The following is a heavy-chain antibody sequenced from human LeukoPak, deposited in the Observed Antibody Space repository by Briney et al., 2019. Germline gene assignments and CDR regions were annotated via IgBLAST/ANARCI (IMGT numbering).Heavy chain of an antibody. CDR1: GGSFSGYY. CDR2: INHSGST. V-gene: IGHV4-34*01. CDR3: ARGGRITMVRGVLYYYGMDV. D-gene: IGHD3-10*01. Sequence: SETLSLTCAVYGGSFSGYYWSWTRQPPGKGLEWIGEINHSGSTNYNPSLKSRVTISVDTSKNQFSLKLSSVTAADTAVYYCARGGRITMVRGVLYYYGMDVWGKGTTVTVSS. J-gene: IGHJ6*04.